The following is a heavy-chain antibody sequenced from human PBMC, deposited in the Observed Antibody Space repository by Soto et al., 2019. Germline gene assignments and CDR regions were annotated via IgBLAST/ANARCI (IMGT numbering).Heavy chain of an antibody. CDR1: GFTLSAHA. Sequence: PGGSLRLSCAASGFTLSAHAMNWFRQAPGKGPARGSTFSGSGGSIYYAESVKGRLTISRDDSKNTLYLQMNSLRVEDTAVYYCGKDAPWTVGSRAMDVWGQGPTVTV. J-gene: IGHJ6*02. CDR3: GKDAPWTVGSRAMDV. CDR2: FSGSGGSI. D-gene: IGHD4-4*01. V-gene: IGHV3-23*01.